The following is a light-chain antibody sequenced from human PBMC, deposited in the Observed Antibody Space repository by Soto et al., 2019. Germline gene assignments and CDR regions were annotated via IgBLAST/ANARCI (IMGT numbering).Light chain of an antibody. V-gene: IGKV1-33*01. CDR3: QQYENLPT. J-gene: IGKJ5*01. Sequence: DIKMTQSPSSLSASVGDRVTIHCQASQNINNYLNWYQQKPGRAPKLLIYDASNLEAGVPSRFRGSGSGTDFTFTISRLQPEDIATYYCQQYENLPTFGQGTRLEI. CDR2: DAS. CDR1: QNINNY.